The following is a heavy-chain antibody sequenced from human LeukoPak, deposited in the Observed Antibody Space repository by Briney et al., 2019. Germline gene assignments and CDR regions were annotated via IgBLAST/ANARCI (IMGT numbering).Heavy chain of an antibody. D-gene: IGHD6-13*01. J-gene: IGHJ4*02. CDR1: GGSISSSSYY. V-gene: IGHV4-39*07. Sequence: SPSETLSLTCTVSGGSISSSSYYWGWIRQPPGKGLEWIGSIYYSGSTYYNPSLKSRVTISVDTSKNQFSLKLSSVTAADTAVYYCALFIAAAGNGYWGQGTLVTVSS. CDR3: ALFIAAAGNGY. CDR2: IYYSGST.